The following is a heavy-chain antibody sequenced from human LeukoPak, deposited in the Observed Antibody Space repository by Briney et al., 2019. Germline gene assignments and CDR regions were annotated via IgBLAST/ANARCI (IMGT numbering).Heavy chain of an antibody. D-gene: IGHD3-16*02. CDR3: ARLNMITFGGVIVFPNWFDP. CDR1: GFTFSSYAMH. V-gene: IGHV4-39*01. CDR2: IYYSGST. Sequence: GSLRLSCAASGFTFSSYAMHWVRQPPGKGLEWIGSIYYSGSTYYNPSLKSRVTISVDTSKNQFSLKLSSVTAADTAVYYCARLNMITFGGVIVFPNWFDPWGQGTLVTVSS. J-gene: IGHJ5*02.